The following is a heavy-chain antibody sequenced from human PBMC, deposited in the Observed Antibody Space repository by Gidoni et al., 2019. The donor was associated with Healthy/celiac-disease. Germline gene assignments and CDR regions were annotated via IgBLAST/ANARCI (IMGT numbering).Heavy chain of an antibody. Sequence: QVQLQESGPGLVKPSETLSLTCTVSGGSISSYYWSWIRQPPGKGLEWIGYIYYSGSTNYNPSLKSRVTISVDTSKNQFSLKLSSVTAADTAVYYCAREGGINYYDSSGFDYWGQGTLVTVSS. CDR1: GGSISSYY. J-gene: IGHJ4*02. D-gene: IGHD3-22*01. V-gene: IGHV4-59*01. CDR3: AREGGINYYDSSGFDY. CDR2: IYYSGST.